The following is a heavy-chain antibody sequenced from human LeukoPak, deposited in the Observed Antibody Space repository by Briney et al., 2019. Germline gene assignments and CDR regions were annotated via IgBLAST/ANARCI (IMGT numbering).Heavy chain of an antibody. CDR3: AKVIALDTSMGIFDY. CDR2: ITGGGTT. D-gene: IGHD5-18*01. CDR1: GFTFNNYA. J-gene: IGHJ4*02. V-gene: IGHV3-23*01. Sequence: PGGSLRLSCAASGFTFNNYAMSWVHQAPGKGLEWVSAITGGGTTYHADSLRGRFSISRDNSKNTLYLQMNSLRAEDTAIYYCAKVIALDTSMGIFDYWGQGTLVTVSS.